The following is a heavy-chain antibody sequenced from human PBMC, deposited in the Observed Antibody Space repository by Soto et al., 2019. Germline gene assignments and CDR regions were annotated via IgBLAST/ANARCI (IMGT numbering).Heavy chain of an antibody. CDR1: GGSISSYY. CDR3: ARGRRYYGSGSYYNFFDY. J-gene: IGHJ4*02. V-gene: IGHV4-59*12. CDR2: IYYSGST. D-gene: IGHD3-10*01. Sequence: SETLSLTCTVSGGSISSYYWSWIRQPPGKGLEWIGYIYYSGSTNYNPSLKSRVTISVDTSKNQFSLKLSSVTAADTAVYYCARGRRYYGSGSYYNFFDYWGQGTLVTVSS.